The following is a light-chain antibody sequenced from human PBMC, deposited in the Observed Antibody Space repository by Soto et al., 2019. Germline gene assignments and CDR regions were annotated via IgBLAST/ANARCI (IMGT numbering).Light chain of an antibody. V-gene: IGKV3-15*01. CDR2: VAS. CDR3: QQYDNWPT. J-gene: IGKJ1*01. Sequence: EIVMTQSPATLSASPGERVTLSCRASQSIRSNLAWYQQRPGQTPRLLIFVASTRATGIPARFTGSGSGTEFTLTISSLQSEDFAVYSCQQYDNWPTFGQGTKVDIK. CDR1: QSIRSN.